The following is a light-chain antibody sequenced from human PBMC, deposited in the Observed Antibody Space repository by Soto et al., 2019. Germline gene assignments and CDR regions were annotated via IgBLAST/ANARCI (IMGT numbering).Light chain of an antibody. Sequence: ETVLTQSPGTLSLSPGERATLSCRASQRVTSNYLAWYQQKPGQAPRLLIYGASSRATGIPDRFSGSGSGTDFTLTISRLEPEDFAVYYCQQYGSSPRTFGQGTTGDIK. V-gene: IGKV3-20*01. CDR3: QQYGSSPRT. CDR1: QRVTSNY. CDR2: GAS. J-gene: IGKJ1*01.